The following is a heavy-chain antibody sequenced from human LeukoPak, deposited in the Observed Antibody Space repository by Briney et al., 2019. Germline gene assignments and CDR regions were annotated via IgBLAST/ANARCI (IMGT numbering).Heavy chain of an antibody. V-gene: IGHV1-46*01. Sequence: ASVKVSCKASGYTFTSYDINWVRQAPGQGLEWMGIINPSGGSTSYAQKFQGRVTMTRDMSTSTVYMELSSLRSEDTAVYYCARAYYFDYWGQGTLVTVSS. J-gene: IGHJ4*02. CDR1: GYTFTSYD. CDR3: ARAYYFDY. CDR2: INPSGGST.